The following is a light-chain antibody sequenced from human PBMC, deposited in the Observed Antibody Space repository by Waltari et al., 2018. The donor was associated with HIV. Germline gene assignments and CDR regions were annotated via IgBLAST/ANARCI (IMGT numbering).Light chain of an antibody. CDR3: QQYENWPPIT. Sequence: IVMTQSPPTLSVSPGERVILSCRASQSVNYNLAWYQQKPGRAPRLRIDGASGRAAGIPARFSGSGSGTEFTLTISSLQSEDFAVYYCQQYENWPPITFGQGTRLEIK. V-gene: IGKV3-15*01. J-gene: IGKJ5*01. CDR1: QSVNYN. CDR2: GAS.